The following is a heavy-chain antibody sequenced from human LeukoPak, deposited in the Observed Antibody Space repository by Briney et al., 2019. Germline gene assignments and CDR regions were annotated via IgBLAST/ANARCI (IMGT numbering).Heavy chain of an antibody. CDR1: GYTFTSYY. J-gene: IGHJ4*02. V-gene: IGHV1-2*02. Sequence: AASVKVSCKASGYTFTSYYMHWVRQAPGQGLEWMGWINPNSGGTNYAQKFQGRVTMTRDTSISTAYMELSRLRSDDTAVYYCAREDLLRFLVDYWGQGTLVTVSS. D-gene: IGHD3-3*01. CDR3: AREDLLRFLVDY. CDR2: INPNSGGT.